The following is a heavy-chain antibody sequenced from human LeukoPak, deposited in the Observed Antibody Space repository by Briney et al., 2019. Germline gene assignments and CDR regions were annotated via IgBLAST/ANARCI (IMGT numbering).Heavy chain of an antibody. CDR1: GGSISSYY. V-gene: IGHV4-59*01. CDR3: ARGVTMVRGERGIPPNWFDP. J-gene: IGHJ5*02. Sequence: SETLSLTCTVSGGSISSYYWSWIRQPSGKGLEWIGYIYYSGSTNYNPSLKSRVTISVDTSKNQFSLKLSSVTAADTAVYYCARGVTMVRGERGIPPNWFDPWGQGTLVTVSS. CDR2: IYYSGST. D-gene: IGHD3-10*01.